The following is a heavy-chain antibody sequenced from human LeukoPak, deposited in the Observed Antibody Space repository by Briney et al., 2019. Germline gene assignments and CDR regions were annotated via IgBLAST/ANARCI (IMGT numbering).Heavy chain of an antibody. V-gene: IGHV3-11*01. J-gene: IGHJ4*02. D-gene: IGHD3-10*01. CDR3: ARDPSQSMVRGLEGIFDY. Sequence: PGGSLRLSCAASGFTFSDYYMSWIRQAPGKGLEWVSYISSSGNTIFYADSVKGRFTISRDNAKDSLYLQMNSLRADDTAVYYCARDPSQSMVRGLEGIFDYWGQGIPVTVSS. CDR1: GFTFSDYY. CDR2: ISSSGNTI.